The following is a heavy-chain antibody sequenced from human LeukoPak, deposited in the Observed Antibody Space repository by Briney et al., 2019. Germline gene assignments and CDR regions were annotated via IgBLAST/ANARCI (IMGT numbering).Heavy chain of an antibody. CDR1: GGTFSSYA. V-gene: IGHV1-69*06. Sequence: ASVKVSCKASGGTFSSYAISWVRQAPGQGLEWMGGIIPIFGTANYAQKFQGRVTITADKSTSTAYMELSSLRSEDTAVYYCARSTTLYYGSGNWFDPWGQGTLVTVSS. D-gene: IGHD3-10*01. CDR2: IIPIFGTA. J-gene: IGHJ5*02. CDR3: ARSTTLYYGSGNWFDP.